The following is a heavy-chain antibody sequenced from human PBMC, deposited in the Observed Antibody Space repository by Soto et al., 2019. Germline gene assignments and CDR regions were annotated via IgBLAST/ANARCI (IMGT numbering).Heavy chain of an antibody. Sequence: SETLSLSCAVSGGTISSSNLCSWVREPPGKGLEGIGEIYHSGSTNYMPSLKSRVTISVDKSKNQSSLQLTSVPAADTAVYYCASARRAGNSSSWYGLGWFDPWGQGTLVTVSS. CDR3: ASARRAGNSSSWYGLGWFDP. V-gene: IGHV4-4*02. CDR1: GGTISSSNL. CDR2: IYHSGST. J-gene: IGHJ5*02. D-gene: IGHD6-13*01.